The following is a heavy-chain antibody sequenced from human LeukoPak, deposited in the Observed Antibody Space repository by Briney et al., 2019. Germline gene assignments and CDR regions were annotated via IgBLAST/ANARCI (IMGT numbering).Heavy chain of an antibody. CDR1: GFTFSSYS. CDR3: ARADCSSTTCYFRRSWFGH. Sequence: PGGSLRLSCAASGFTFSSYSMNWVRQAPGKGLEWVSSISTSSRYIYYKDSVRGRFTISRDDAKNSLYLEMNSLRAEDTAVYYCARADCSSTTCYFRRSWFGHWGQGTLVTVSS. CDR2: ISTSSRYI. D-gene: IGHD2-2*01. J-gene: IGHJ5*02. V-gene: IGHV3-21*01.